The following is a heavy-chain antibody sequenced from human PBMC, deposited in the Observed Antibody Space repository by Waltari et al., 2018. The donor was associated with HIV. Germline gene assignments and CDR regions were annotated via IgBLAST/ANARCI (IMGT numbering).Heavy chain of an antibody. CDR3: ARDANIYCSGGSCYSNWYFDL. J-gene: IGHJ2*01. CDR2: INPNSGGT. V-gene: IGHV1-2*06. CDR1: GYTFTGYY. Sequence: KASGYTFTGYYMHWVRQAPGQGLEWMGRINPNSGGTNYAQKFQGRVTMTRDTSISTAYMELSRLRSDDTAVYYCARDANIYCSGGSCYSNWYFDLWGRGTLVTVSS. D-gene: IGHD2-15*01.